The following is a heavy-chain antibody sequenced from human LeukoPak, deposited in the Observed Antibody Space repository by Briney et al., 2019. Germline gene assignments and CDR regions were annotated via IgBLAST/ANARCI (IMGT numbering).Heavy chain of an antibody. CDR3: ARVGRLQYGDYVAFDY. CDR1: GFTFTDYY. J-gene: IGHJ4*02. D-gene: IGHD4-17*01. CDR2: ISVSGTTM. Sequence: GVSLRLSCATSGFTFTDYYMSRIRQAPGKGLEWVSYISVSGTTMYYADSVKGRFTLSRDDAKNSLYLQMNSLRAEDTAVYYCARVGRLQYGDYVAFDYWGQGALVTVSS. V-gene: IGHV3-11*01.